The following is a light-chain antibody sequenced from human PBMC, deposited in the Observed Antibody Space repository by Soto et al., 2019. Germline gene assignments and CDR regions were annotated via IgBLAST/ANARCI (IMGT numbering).Light chain of an antibody. J-gene: IGLJ1*01. CDR1: SSDIGTYNL. CDR2: EVN. V-gene: IGLV2-23*02. Sequence: QSVLTQPASVSGSPGQPITISCTGTSSDIGTYNLVSWYQQHPGKAPKLMIYEVNKRPSGVSDRFSGSKSGNTASLTISWLQAEDEADYYCCSYAGSSTLYVFGTGTKVTVL. CDR3: CSYAGSSTLYV.